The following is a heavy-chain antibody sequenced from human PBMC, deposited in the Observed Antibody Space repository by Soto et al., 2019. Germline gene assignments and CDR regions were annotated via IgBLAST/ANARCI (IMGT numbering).Heavy chain of an antibody. V-gene: IGHV4-31*03. CDR1: GGSISSGGYY. CDR3: ARVPSSQYYFDY. J-gene: IGHJ4*02. CDR2: IFYSGST. Sequence: QVRLQESGPGLVKPSQTLSLTCTVSGGSISSGGYYWSWIRQHPGKGLEWIGYIFYSGSTYYNPSLKSRVSISVDTSMNQLSLKLSSVTAADTAVYYCARVPSSQYYFDYWGQGTLVTVSS.